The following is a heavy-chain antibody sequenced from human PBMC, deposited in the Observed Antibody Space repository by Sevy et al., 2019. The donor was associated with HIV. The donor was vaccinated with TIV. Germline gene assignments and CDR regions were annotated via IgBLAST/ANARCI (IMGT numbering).Heavy chain of an antibody. CDR2: IRQDGSEK. D-gene: IGHD1-26*01. CDR1: GFTFSSYW. Sequence: GGSLRLSCEGSGFTFSSYWMNWVRQAPGKGLEWVANIRQDGSEKHYVDSVKGRFTISRDNAKNSLYLQMNSLPAEYRAVYFCVRGSSGRNVGSFDHWGQGTLVTVSS. CDR3: VRGSSGRNVGSFDH. V-gene: IGHV3-7*04. J-gene: IGHJ5*02.